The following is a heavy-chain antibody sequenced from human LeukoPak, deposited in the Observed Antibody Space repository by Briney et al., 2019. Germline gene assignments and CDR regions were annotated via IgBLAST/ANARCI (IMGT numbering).Heavy chain of an antibody. J-gene: IGHJ6*02. Sequence: SETLSLTCTVSGGSISSYYWSWIRQPPGKGLEWIGYIYYSGSTNYNPSLKSRVTISVDTSKNQFSLTLSSVTAADTAVYYCASSLGYSSGWYSLGYYYYGMDVWGQGTTVTVSS. CDR3: ASSLGYSSGWYSLGYYYYGMDV. V-gene: IGHV4-59*01. CDR1: GGSISSYY. D-gene: IGHD6-19*01. CDR2: IYYSGST.